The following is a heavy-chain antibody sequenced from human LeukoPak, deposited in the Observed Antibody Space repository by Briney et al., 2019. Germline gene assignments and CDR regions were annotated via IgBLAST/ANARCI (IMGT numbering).Heavy chain of an antibody. J-gene: IGHJ5*02. V-gene: IGHV3-23*01. CDR3: AKGSGSGWYGWFAP. CDR1: GFMFSSYA. CDR2: IEASGGAT. D-gene: IGHD6-19*01. Sequence: PGGSLRLSCAASGFMFSSYAMYWVRQAPGRGLEWVSSIEASGGATYYADSVKGRFTISRDNSKNTFYLQMNSLRAEDTALYYCAKGSGSGWYGWFAPWGQGTLVTVSS.